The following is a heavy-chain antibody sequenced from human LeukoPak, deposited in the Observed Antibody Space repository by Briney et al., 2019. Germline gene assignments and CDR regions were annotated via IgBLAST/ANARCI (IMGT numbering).Heavy chain of an antibody. CDR3: AREGVQYYDSSGYSYFDY. J-gene: IGHJ4*02. V-gene: IGHV3-21*01. CDR1: GFTFSSYS. D-gene: IGHD3-22*01. Sequence: GGSLRLSCAASGFTFSSYSMNWVRQAPGKGLEWVSSISSSSSYIYYADSVKGRFTISRDNAKNSLYLQMNSLRAEDTAVYYCAREGVQYYDSSGYSYFDYWGQGTLVTVSS. CDR2: ISSSSSYI.